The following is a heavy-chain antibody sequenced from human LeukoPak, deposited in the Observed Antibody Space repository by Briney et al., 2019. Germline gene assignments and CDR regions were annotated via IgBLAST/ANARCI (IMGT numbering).Heavy chain of an antibody. CDR3: ARGPGYSGYDYVYYGMDV. CDR1: GFTFSSYD. J-gene: IGHJ6*02. CDR2: IGTAGDT. Sequence: AAGSLRLSCAASGFTFSSYDMHWVRQATGKGLEWVSAIGTAGDTYYPDSVKGRFTISRENAKNSLYLQMNSLRAGDTAVYYCARGPGYSGYDYVYYGMDVWGRGTTVTVSS. V-gene: IGHV3-13*01. D-gene: IGHD5-12*01.